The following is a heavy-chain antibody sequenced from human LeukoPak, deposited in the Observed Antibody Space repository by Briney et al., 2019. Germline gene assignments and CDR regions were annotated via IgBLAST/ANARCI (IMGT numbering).Heavy chain of an antibody. CDR3: VRDLILVWTPGDDFDF. D-gene: IGHD3-16*01. V-gene: IGHV3-74*01. Sequence: GGSLRLSCAASGFAFSAYWMHWVRQAPGKGLEWVSRINEDATTITYADSVKRRFIISRDNSKKSLYLQMNNLRAEDTAVYYCVRDLILVWTPGDDFDFWGQGTLVIVSS. CDR1: GFAFSAYW. J-gene: IGHJ4*02. CDR2: INEDATTI.